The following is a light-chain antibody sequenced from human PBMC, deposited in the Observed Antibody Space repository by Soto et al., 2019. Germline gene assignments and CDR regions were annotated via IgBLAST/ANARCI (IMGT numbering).Light chain of an antibody. CDR3: QQYGSSPLT. CDR1: QSVTSSF. V-gene: IGKV3-20*01. CDR2: VTS. Sequence: EVVLTQSPGTLSLSPGERATLSCRASQSVTSSFLAWYQQKPGLAPRLLISVTSTRATGVPDRFSGSGSGTDFTLTISRLEPEDFAVYYCQQYGSSPLTFGQGTKVEIK. J-gene: IGKJ1*01.